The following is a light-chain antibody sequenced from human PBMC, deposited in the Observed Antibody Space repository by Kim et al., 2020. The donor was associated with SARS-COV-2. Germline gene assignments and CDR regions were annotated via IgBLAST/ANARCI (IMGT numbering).Light chain of an antibody. V-gene: IGLV2-8*01. Sequence: GQSAPSSCTGTSSDVDSYNHVSWYQLHPGKAPRVMITEVNKRPSGVPDRFSGSKSGYTASLTVSGLQAEDEADYYCSSYAGNDKWVFGGGTQRTVL. CDR1: SSDVDSYNH. CDR2: EVN. CDR3: SSYAGNDKWV. J-gene: IGLJ3*02.